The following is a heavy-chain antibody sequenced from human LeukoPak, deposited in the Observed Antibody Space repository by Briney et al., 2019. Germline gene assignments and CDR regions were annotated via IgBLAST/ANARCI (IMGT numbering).Heavy chain of an antibody. CDR3: AISIVGANSFDY. CDR2: IYHSGST. J-gene: IGHJ4*02. Sequence: SSETLSLTCTVSGGSISSGGYYWSWIRQPPGKGLEWIGYIYHSGSTYYNPSLKSRVTISVDRSKNQFPLKLSSVTAADTAVYYCAISIVGANSFDYWGQGTLVTVSS. D-gene: IGHD1-26*01. CDR1: GGSISSGGYY. V-gene: IGHV4-30-2*01.